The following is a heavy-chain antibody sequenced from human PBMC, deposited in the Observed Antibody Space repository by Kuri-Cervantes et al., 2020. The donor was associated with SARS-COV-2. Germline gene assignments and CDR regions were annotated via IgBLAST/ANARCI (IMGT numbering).Heavy chain of an antibody. V-gene: IGHV1-2*02. D-gene: IGHD5-18*01. Sequence: ASVKVSCKASGYTFTSYGISWVRQAPGQGLEWMGWINPNSGGTNYAQKFQGRVTMTRDTSISTAYMELSSLRSEDTAVYYCARVYDVDTSSQKAKQSHSILYDYWGQGTLVTVSS. J-gene: IGHJ4*02. CDR3: ARVYDVDTSSQKAKQSHSILYDY. CDR2: INPNSGGT. CDR1: GYTFTSYG.